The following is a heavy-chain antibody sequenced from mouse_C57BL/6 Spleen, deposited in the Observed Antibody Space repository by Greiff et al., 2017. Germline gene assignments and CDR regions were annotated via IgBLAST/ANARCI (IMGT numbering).Heavy chain of an antibody. Sequence: VQLQESGAELVKPGASVKISCKASGYAFSSYWMNWVKQRPGKGLEWIGQIYPGDGDTNYNGKFKGKATLTADKSSSTAYMQLSSLTSEDSAVYFCARDEGDYGNYAWFAYWGQGTLVTVSA. CDR3: ARDEGDYGNYAWFAY. V-gene: IGHV1-80*01. J-gene: IGHJ3*01. CDR1: GYAFSSYW. CDR2: IYPGDGDT. D-gene: IGHD2-1*01.